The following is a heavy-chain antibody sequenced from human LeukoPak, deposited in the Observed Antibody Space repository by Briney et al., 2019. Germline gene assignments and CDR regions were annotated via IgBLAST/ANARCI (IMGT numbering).Heavy chain of an antibody. V-gene: IGHV1-2*02. CDR2: INTNSGGT. J-gene: IGHJ4*02. Sequence: ASVKVSCKASGYTFTGYYMHWVRQAPGQGHEWMGWINTNSGGTNYAQKVQGRVTMTRDTSISTAYMELSRLRSDDTAVYYCARDFGGSNWGSYFDYWGQGTLVTVSS. CDR1: GYTFTGYY. D-gene: IGHD7-27*01. CDR3: ARDFGGSNWGSYFDY.